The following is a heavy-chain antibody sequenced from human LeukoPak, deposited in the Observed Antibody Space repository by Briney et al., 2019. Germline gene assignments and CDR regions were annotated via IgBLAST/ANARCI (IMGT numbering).Heavy chain of an antibody. J-gene: IGHJ5*02. CDR1: GYPFTAHY. CDR2: IRPSDGAT. CDR3: ARDECTGERLNAFDP. D-gene: IGHD2-8*02. V-gene: IGHV1-2*02. Sequence: ASVKVSCKAFGYPFTAHYIHWMRQAPGQGLEWMGWIRPSDGATRYAPQFQGRVTMTGDTSITTVYMELSRLTSDDTAVYFCARDECTGERLNAFDPWGQGTLVTVSS.